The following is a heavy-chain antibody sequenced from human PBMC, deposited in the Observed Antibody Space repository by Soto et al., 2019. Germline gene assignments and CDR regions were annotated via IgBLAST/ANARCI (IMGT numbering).Heavy chain of an antibody. CDR2: IYYSGST. D-gene: IGHD2-8*01. CDR3: ARHGEYCTNGVCYDFGY. CDR1: GGSISSSSYY. J-gene: IGHJ4*02. V-gene: IGHV4-39*01. Sequence: SETLSLTCTVSGGSISSSSYYWGWIRQPPGKGLEGIGSIYYSGSTYYNPSLKSRVTISVDKSKNQFPLKLSSVTAADTAVYYSARHGEYCTNGVCYDFGYWGQATRVTVS.